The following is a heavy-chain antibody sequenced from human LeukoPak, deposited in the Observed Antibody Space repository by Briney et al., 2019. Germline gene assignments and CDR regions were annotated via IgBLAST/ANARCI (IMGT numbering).Heavy chain of an antibody. D-gene: IGHD7-27*01. CDR1: GYTFVSCD. CDR3: TRGPPNWGYDF. CDR2: MSPKSGNT. V-gene: IGHV1-8*01. J-gene: IGHJ4*02. Sequence: EASVKVSCKASGYTFVSCDINWVRQATGQGPEWMGWMSPKSGNTGYAQKFQGRVTMTRDTSINTAYMELSGLISEDTAVYYRTRGPPNWGYDFWGQGTLVTVSS.